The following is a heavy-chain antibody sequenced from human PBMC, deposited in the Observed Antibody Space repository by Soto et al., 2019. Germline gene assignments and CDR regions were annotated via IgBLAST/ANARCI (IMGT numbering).Heavy chain of an antibody. D-gene: IGHD3-9*01. Sequence: PGKGLEWIGYIYYSGSTNYNPSLKSRVTISVDTSKNQFSLKLSSVTAADTAVYYFFFFQAEDGIRDYLPVSAFLLNRSSDL. V-gene: IGHV4-59*01. CDR2: IYYSGST. J-gene: IGHJ2*01. CDR3: FFFQAEDGIRDYLPVSAFLLNRSSDL.